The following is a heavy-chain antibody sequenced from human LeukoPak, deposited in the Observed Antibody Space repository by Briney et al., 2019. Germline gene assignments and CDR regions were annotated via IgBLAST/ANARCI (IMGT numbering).Heavy chain of an antibody. J-gene: IGHJ4*02. D-gene: IGHD3-9*01. CDR3: ARDLQDDEVKNFDWPY. V-gene: IGHV3-21*01. Sequence: GGSLRLSCAASGFTFSSYSMNWVRQAPGKGLEWVSSISSSSSYIYYADSVKGRFTISRDNAKDSLYLQMNSLRAEDTAVYYCARDLQDDEVKNFDWPYWGQGTLVTVSS. CDR1: GFTFSSYS. CDR2: ISSSSSYI.